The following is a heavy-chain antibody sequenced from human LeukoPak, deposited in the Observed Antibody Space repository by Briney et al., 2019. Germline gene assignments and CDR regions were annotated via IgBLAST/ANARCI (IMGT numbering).Heavy chain of an antibody. Sequence: PSETLSLTCTVSGGSISSGGYYWSWIRQPPGKGLEWIGYIYHSGSTYYNPSLKSRVTISVDRSKNQFSLKLSSVTAADTAVYYCARDKGSEYSSSTGAFDIWGQGTMVTVSS. V-gene: IGHV4-30-2*01. CDR2: IYHSGST. D-gene: IGHD6-6*01. CDR3: ARDKGSEYSSSTGAFDI. J-gene: IGHJ3*02. CDR1: GGSISSGGYY.